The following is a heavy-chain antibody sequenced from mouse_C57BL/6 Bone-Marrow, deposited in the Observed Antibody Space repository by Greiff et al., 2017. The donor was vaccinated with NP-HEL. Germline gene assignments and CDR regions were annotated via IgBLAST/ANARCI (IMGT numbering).Heavy chain of an antibody. D-gene: IGHD2-4*01. J-gene: IGHJ4*01. CDR2: INYDGSST. CDR3: AREGGLRRRTYAMDY. Sequence: EVKLMESEGGLVQPGSSMKLSCTTSGFTFSDYYMAWVRQAPEKGLDWVANINYDGSSTYYLVSLKSRFIISRAKALYPLYLQMSSLKTEDTATYYGAREGGLRRRTYAMDYWGQGTSVTVSS. CDR1: GFTFSDYY. V-gene: IGHV5-16*01.